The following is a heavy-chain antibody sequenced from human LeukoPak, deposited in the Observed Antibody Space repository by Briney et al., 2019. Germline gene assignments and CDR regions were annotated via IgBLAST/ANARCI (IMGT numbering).Heavy chain of an antibody. CDR2: IYYSGSA. V-gene: IGHV4-59*01. Sequence: SETLSLTCTVSGDSIRSSYWSWLRQPPGETLEWVGYIYYSGSANHNPSLKDRVSMSVDTSKNQLSLRLSSVTAADTAVYYCARERGGQRSGQFDQWGQGILVTVSS. D-gene: IGHD2-15*01. J-gene: IGHJ4*02. CDR1: GDSIRSSY. CDR3: ARERGGQRSGQFDQ.